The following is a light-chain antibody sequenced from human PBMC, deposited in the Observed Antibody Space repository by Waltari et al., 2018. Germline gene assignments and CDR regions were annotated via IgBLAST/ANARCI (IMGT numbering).Light chain of an antibody. CDR3: CSYAGSYTSL. Sequence: QSALTQPRSVSGSPGQSVTISCTGTSSDVGGYHYVSCYQQHPGKAPNLMIYDVSKRPSGVPDRFSGSKSGNTASLTISGLQAEDEADYYCCSYAGSYTSLFGGGTKLTVL. J-gene: IGLJ2*01. V-gene: IGLV2-11*01. CDR1: SSDVGGYHY. CDR2: DVS.